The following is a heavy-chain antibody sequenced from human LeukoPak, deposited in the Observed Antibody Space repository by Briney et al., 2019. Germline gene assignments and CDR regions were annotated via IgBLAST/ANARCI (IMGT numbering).Heavy chain of an antibody. J-gene: IGHJ4*02. Sequence: SETLSLTCTVSGGSISSDSWGWIRQPPGKGLEWIGYIYYNGRTYYNPSLKSRVTISVDTSENQFSLKLASVTAADTAVYFCARAFGASWYYFDYWGQGTLVTVSS. CDR2: IYYNGRT. D-gene: IGHD6-13*01. V-gene: IGHV4-59*12. CDR3: ARAFGASWYYFDY. CDR1: GGSISSDS.